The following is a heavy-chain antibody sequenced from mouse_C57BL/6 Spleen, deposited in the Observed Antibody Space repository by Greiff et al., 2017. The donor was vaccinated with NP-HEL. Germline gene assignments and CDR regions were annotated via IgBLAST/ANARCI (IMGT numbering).Heavy chain of an antibody. CDR1: GYTFTDYY. CDR3: ARTDYGNPYAMDY. Sequence: EVQLQQSGPELVKPGASVKISCKASGYTFTDYYMNWVKQSPGKSLEWIGDINPNNGGTSYNQKFKGKATLTVDKSSSTAYMELRSLTSEDSAVYYCARTDYGNPYAMDYWGQGTSVTVSS. CDR2: INPNNGGT. D-gene: IGHD2-1*01. V-gene: IGHV1-26*01. J-gene: IGHJ4*01.